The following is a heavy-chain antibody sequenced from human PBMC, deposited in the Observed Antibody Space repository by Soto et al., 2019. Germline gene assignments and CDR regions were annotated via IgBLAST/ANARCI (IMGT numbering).Heavy chain of an antibody. CDR1: GGSISSRDYY. D-gene: IGHD3-10*01. CDR2: LYYSGNT. V-gene: IGHV4-31*03. Sequence: ASETLSLTCTISGGSISSRDYYWSWIRQHPGKGLEWIGYLYYSGNTNYNPSLESRVTISVDTSKSQFSLKLSSVTAADTAVYYCARSPENYYGSGSYFFDYWGQGTLVTVSS. J-gene: IGHJ4*02. CDR3: ARSPENYYGSGSYFFDY.